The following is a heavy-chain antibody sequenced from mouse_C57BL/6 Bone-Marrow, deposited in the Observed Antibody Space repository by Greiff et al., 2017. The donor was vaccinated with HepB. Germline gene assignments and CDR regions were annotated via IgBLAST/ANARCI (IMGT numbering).Heavy chain of an antibody. J-gene: IGHJ3*01. Sequence: QVQLKQSGAELARPGASVKLSCKASGYTFTSYGISWVKQRTGQGLEWIGEIYPRSGNTYYNEKFKGKATLTADKSSSTAYMELRSLTSEDSAVYFCARRGYYGGFAYWGQGTRVTVSA. V-gene: IGHV1-81*01. CDR1: GYTFTSYG. CDR3: ARRGYYGGFAY. D-gene: IGHD1-1*01. CDR2: IYPRSGNT.